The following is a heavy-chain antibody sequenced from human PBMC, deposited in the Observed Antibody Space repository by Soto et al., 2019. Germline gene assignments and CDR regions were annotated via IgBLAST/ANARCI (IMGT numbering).Heavy chain of an antibody. CDR2: IWYDGSNK. CDR1: GFTFSSYG. CDR3: ARGGAERRLFDD. D-gene: IGHD1-1*01. V-gene: IGHV3-33*01. Sequence: GGSLRLSCAASGFTFSSYGMHWVRQAPGKGLEWVAVIWYDGSNKYYADSVKGRFTISRDNSKNTLYLQMNSLRAEDTAVYYGARGGAERRLFDDWGQGTLVTVSS. J-gene: IGHJ4*02.